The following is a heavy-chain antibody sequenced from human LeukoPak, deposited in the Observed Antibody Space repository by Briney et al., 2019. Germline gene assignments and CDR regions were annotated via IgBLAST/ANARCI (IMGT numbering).Heavy chain of an antibody. D-gene: IGHD3-16*02. CDR2: IRNKGDGGTT. CDR3: ARGGYQFEH. J-gene: IGHJ1*01. Sequence: GGSLRLSCATSGFTFGNYAMSWFRQAPVKGLEWIGSIRNKGDGGTTEYAASVRGRFIISGDDSKSIAYLQMDSLKTEDTAVYFCARGGYQFEHWGQGTLVTVSS. CDR1: GFTFGNYA. V-gene: IGHV3-49*03.